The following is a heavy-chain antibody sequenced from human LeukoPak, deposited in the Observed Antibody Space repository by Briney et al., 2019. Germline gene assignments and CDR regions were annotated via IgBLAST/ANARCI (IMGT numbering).Heavy chain of an antibody. Sequence: ASEKVSCKASGYRFTSSDINWVRQAPGQGLEWMGWINPDSGDTGYAEKFQDRLTIAGDTSITTAYMELTNLKSEDTAVYYCTRGWDLWGQGTLVTVSS. CDR3: TRGWDL. CDR2: INPDSGDT. CDR1: GYRFTSSD. J-gene: IGHJ5*02. V-gene: IGHV1-8*03.